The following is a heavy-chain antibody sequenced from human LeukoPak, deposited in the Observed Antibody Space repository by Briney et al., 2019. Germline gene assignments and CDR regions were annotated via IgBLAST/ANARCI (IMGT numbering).Heavy chain of an antibody. D-gene: IGHD3-22*01. CDR2: IIPIFGTA. CDR3: ARDWYYDSSGYLDAFDI. J-gene: IGHJ3*02. V-gene: IGHV1-69*05. CDR1: GGTFSSYA. Sequence: LVKVSCKASGGTFSSYAISWVRQAPGQGLEWMGRIIPIFGTANYAQKFQGRVTITTDESTSTAYMELSSLRSEDTAVYYCARDWYYDSSGYLDAFDIWGQGTMVTVSS.